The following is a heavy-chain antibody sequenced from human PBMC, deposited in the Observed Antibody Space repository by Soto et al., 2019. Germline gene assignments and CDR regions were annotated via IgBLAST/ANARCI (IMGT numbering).Heavy chain of an antibody. D-gene: IGHD1-1*01. V-gene: IGHV1-69*01. CDR1: GGTFITYA. Sequence: QVQLVQSGAEVKKPGSSVRVSCKASGGTFITYAISWVRQAPGQGLEWMGGIIPIFGTANYAQKFQARVTITADESTSTAYMELSSLRSEDTAVYYCARTSEVPTTNTFDYWGQGTLVTVSS. CDR2: IIPIFGTA. CDR3: ARTSEVPTTNTFDY. J-gene: IGHJ4*02.